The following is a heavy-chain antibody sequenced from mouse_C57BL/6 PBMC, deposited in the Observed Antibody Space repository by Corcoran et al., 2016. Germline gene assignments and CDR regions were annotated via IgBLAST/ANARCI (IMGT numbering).Heavy chain of an antibody. CDR1: GYAFSSYW. J-gene: IGHJ2*01. D-gene: IGHD2-14*01. Sequence: QVQLQQSGAELVKPGASVKISCKASGYAFSSYWMHWVKQRPGKGLEWIGQIYPGDGDTNYNEKFNGKATLTADKSSSTAYMQLSSLTSEDSAVYFCARSYFPGYDLDYWGQGTTLTVSS. V-gene: IGHV1-80*01. CDR3: ARSYFPGYDLDY. CDR2: IYPGDGDT.